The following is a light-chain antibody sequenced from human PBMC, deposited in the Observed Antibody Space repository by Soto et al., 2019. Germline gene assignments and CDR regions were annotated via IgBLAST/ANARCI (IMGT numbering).Light chain of an antibody. CDR2: GAS. CDR3: QQYNNWPRT. J-gene: IGKJ5*01. V-gene: IGKV3D-15*01. Sequence: EIVLTQSPATLSASPGERATLACRASQSGSSNLAWHQQRPGQAPRLLIYGASTRATGVPARFSGSGSGTDFTLTITSLQSEDFAVYYCQQYNNWPRTFGPGTRLDIK. CDR1: QSGSSN.